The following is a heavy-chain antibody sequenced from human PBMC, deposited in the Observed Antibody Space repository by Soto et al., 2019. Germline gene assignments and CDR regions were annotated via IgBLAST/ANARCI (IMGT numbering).Heavy chain of an antibody. V-gene: IGHV3-48*01. D-gene: IGHD2-2*01. CDR1: GFTFRTYS. CDR2: IGNSASTI. CDR3: AREGAPTYRGYYMDV. J-gene: IGHJ6*03. Sequence: GGSLRLSCVASGFTFRTYSMNWVRQAPGKGLEWVSYIGNSASTIYQAHSVKGRFTISRDNAKNSLYLQMDSLKVEDTAVYYCAREGAPTYRGYYMDVWGKGTTVTVSS.